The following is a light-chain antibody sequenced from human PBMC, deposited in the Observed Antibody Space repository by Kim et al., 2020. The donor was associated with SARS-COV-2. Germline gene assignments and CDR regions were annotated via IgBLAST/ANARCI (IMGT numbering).Light chain of an antibody. CDR3: QAWDSSTEV. J-gene: IGLJ3*02. V-gene: IGLV3-1*01. Sequence: VSPGQTASITCSGVKLGDKYACWYQQKPGQSPVLVIYQDSKRPSGIPERFSGSNSGNTATLTISGTQAMDEADYYCQAWDSSTEVFGGGTQLTVL. CDR1: KLGDKY. CDR2: QDS.